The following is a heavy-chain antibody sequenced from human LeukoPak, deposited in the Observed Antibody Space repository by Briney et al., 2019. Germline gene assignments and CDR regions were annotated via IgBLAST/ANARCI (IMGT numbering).Heavy chain of an antibody. Sequence: XYYXHWVRQAXGQGLEWMGWINPNSGGTNYAQKFQGRVTMTSDTSISTDYMELSRLRSDDTAVYYCERDIDRYCSSTSCDAFDIWGQGKMVTVSS. J-gene: IGHJ3*02. V-gene: IGHV1-2*02. CDR2: INPNSGGT. CDR1: XYY. CDR3: ERDIDRYCSSTSCDAFDI. D-gene: IGHD2-2*01.